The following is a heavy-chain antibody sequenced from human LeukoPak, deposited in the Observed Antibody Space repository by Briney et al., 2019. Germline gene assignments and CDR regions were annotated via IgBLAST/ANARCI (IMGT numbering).Heavy chain of an antibody. D-gene: IGHD3-3*01. CDR1: GFTLTTNY. CDR3: ARDHMRGYIFMDV. J-gene: IGHJ6*03. CDR2: IYISGNT. Sequence: GGSLRLSCAASGFTLTTNYTTWVRQAPGKGLEWVSVIYISGNTYYTDSVKGRFTISRDNSKNTLYLQMNSLRPEDTAVYYCARDHMRGYIFMDVWGKGTTVTVSS. V-gene: IGHV3-66*03.